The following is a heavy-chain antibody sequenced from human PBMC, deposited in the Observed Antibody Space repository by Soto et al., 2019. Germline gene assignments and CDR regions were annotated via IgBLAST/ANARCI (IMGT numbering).Heavy chain of an antibody. CDR3: ESYRYGPYFDY. D-gene: IGHD5-18*01. Sequence: SETLSLTCTVSGGSVSSGSYYWSWIRQPPGKGLEWIGYIYYSGSTNYNPSLKSRVTISVDTSKNQFSLKLSSVTAADTAVYYCESYRYGPYFDYWGQGTLVTVSS. V-gene: IGHV4-61*01. CDR2: IYYSGST. CDR1: GGSVSSGSYY. J-gene: IGHJ4*02.